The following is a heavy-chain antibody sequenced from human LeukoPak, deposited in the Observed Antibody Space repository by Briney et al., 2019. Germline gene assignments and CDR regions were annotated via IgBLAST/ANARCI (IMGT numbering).Heavy chain of an antibody. CDR3: AADYTGYSSSWIDAFDI. Sequence: SVKVSCKAPGFTFTSSAVQWVRQARGQRLEWIGWIVVGSGNTNYAQKFQERVTSTRDMSTSTAYMELSSLRSEDTAVYYCAADYTGYSSSWIDAFDIWGQGTMVTVSS. CDR2: IVVGSGNT. D-gene: IGHD6-13*01. CDR1: GFTFTSSA. J-gene: IGHJ3*02. V-gene: IGHV1-58*01.